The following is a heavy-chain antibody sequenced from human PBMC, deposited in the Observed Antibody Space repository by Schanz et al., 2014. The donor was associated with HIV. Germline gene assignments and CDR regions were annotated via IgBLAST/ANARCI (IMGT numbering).Heavy chain of an antibody. D-gene: IGHD1-1*01. CDR2: ISGNGGST. CDR3: TKEVPPDV. CDR1: TFTFNNYD. Sequence: EVQLMESGGGLVQPGRSLRLSCAASTFTFNNYDMGWVRQAPGKGLEWVSGISGNGGSTYHADSVKGRFTISRDNSKNTLYLQMNSLRAEDTAVYYCTKEVPPDVWGQGTTVTVSS. V-gene: IGHV3-23*01. J-gene: IGHJ6*02.